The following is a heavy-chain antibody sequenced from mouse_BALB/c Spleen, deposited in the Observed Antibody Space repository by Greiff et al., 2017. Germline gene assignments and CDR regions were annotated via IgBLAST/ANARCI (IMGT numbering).Heavy chain of an antibody. CDR2: ISYSGST. CDR3: ARCGYDWYFDV. CDR1: GDSITSCY. Sequence: EVQLVESGPSLVKPSQTLSLTCSVTGDSITSCYWNWIRKFPGNKLEYMGYISYSGSTYYNPSLKSRISITRDTSKNQYYLQLNSVTTEDTATYYCARCGYDWYFDVWGAGTTVTVSS. D-gene: IGHD2-2*01. V-gene: IGHV3-8*02. J-gene: IGHJ1*01.